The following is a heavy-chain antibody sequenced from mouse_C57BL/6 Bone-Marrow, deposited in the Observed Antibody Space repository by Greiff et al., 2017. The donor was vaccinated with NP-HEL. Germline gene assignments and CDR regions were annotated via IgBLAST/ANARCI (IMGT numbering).Heavy chain of an antibody. V-gene: IGHV5-12*01. Sequence: EVKVEESGGGLVQPGGSLKLSCAASGFTFSDYYMYWVRQTPEKRLEWVAYISNGGGSTYYPDTVKGRFTISRDNAKNTLYLQMSRLKSEDTAMYYCARHPFWGQGTLVTVSA. CDR2: ISNGGGST. CDR1: GFTFSDYY. CDR3: ARHPF. J-gene: IGHJ3*01.